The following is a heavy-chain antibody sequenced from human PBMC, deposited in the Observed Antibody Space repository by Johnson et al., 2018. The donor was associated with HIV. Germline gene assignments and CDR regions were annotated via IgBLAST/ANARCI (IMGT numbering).Heavy chain of an antibody. CDR2: ISYDGSNK. V-gene: IGHV3-30*04. CDR1: GFTFSSYA. J-gene: IGHJ3*02. D-gene: IGHD3-10*01. Sequence: QVQLVESGGGVVQPGRSLRLSCAASGFTFSSYAMHWVRQAPGKGLEWVAVISYDGSNKYYADSVKGRFTISRDNSKNTLYLQMNSLRAEDTAVYYCARPIARGASDIWGQGTMVIVSS. CDR3: ARPIARGASDI.